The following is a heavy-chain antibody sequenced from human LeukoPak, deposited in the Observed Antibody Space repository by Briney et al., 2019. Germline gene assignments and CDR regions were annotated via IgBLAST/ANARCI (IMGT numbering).Heavy chain of an antibody. CDR3: ARVISMMVGNWFDP. CDR1: GGSISSSSDY. CDR2: IHHSGTT. V-gene: IGHV4-39*01. J-gene: IGHJ5*02. D-gene: IGHD3-22*01. Sequence: PLETLSLTCSVSGGSISSSSDYWGWIRQPPGKGLEWIGNIHHSGTTYYNPSLKSRLTMSADTSKNQFVLKLSSVTAADTAVYYCARVISMMVGNWFDPWGQGTLVIVSS.